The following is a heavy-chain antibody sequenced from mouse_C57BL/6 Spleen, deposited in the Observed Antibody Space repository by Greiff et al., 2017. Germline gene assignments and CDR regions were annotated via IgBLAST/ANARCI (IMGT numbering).Heavy chain of an antibody. J-gene: IGHJ2*01. D-gene: IGHD1-1*02. CDR3: AREGGRGYFDY. CDR1: GYSITSGYD. CDR2: ISYSGST. Sequence: EVQLKESGPGMVKPSQSLSLTCTVTGYSITSGYDWHWIRHFPGNKLEWMGYISYSGSTNYNPSLKSRISITHDTSKNHFFLKLNSVTTEDTATYYCAREGGRGYFDYWGQGTTLTVSS. V-gene: IGHV3-1*01.